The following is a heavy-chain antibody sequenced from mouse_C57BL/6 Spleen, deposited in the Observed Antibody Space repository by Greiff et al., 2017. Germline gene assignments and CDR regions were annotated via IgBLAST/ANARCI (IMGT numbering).Heavy chain of an antibody. CDR3: ARGFDRGYFDD. CDR1: GYAFSSSW. Sequence: QVQLQQSGPELVKPGASVKISCKASGYAFSSSWMNWVKQRPGKGLEWIGRIYPGGGDTNYNGKFKGKATLTADKSSSTAYMQRSSLTSEDSAVYFCARGFDRGYFDDWGKGTTLTVSS. V-gene: IGHV1-82*01. CDR2: IYPGGGDT. J-gene: IGHJ2*01.